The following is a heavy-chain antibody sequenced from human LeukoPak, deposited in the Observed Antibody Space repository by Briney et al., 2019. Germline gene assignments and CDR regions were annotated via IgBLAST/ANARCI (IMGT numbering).Heavy chain of an antibody. J-gene: IGHJ5*02. V-gene: IGHV4-39*07. CDR3: ARKDWKKRFDP. CDR2: IYYSGST. Sequence: SETLSLTCTVSGGSISSSSYYWGWIRQPPGKGLEWIGSIYYSGSTYYNPSLKSRVTISVDTSKNQFSLKLSSVTAADTAVYYCARKDWKKRFDPWGQGTLVTVSS. CDR1: GGSISSSSYY. D-gene: IGHD1-1*01.